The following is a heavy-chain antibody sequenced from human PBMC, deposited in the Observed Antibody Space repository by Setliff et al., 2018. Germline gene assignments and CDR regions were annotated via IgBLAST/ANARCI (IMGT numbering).Heavy chain of an antibody. Sequence: SETLSLTCAAHGGSFSDYYWTWIRQPPGKGLEWIGEINHSGSTKYSPSLESRLTISVDTSKNQFSLKLRSVTAADTAVYYCARGGTFRYFDYWGQGT. V-gene: IGHV4-34*01. CDR2: INHSGST. CDR3: ARGGTFRYFDY. CDR1: GGSFSDYY. J-gene: IGHJ4*02.